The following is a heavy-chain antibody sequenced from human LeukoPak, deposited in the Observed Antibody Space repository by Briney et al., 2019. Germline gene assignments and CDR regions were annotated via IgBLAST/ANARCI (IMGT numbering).Heavy chain of an antibody. CDR1: GYTFTSYG. CDR2: ISAYNGNT. D-gene: IGHD3-3*01. Sequence: ASVKVSCKASGYTFTSYGISWVRQAPGQGLEWMGRISAYNGNTNYAQKLQGRVTMTTDTSTSTAYMELRSLRSDDTAVYYCARDPLFGVVIHYYYYGMDVWGQGTTVTVSS. V-gene: IGHV1-18*01. J-gene: IGHJ6*02. CDR3: ARDPLFGVVIHYYYYGMDV.